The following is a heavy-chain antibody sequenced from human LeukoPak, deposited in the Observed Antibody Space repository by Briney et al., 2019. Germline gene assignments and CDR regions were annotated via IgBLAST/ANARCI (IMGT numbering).Heavy chain of an antibody. CDR1: GYTFTSYY. CDR3: ARDPSSGYEPSKWYFDL. Sequence: ASVKVSCKASGYTFTSYYMHWVRQAPGQGLEWMGTIKPSGGGTRYAQKFQGRVTMTRDTSTSTVYMELSSLRSEDTAVYYCARDPSSGYEPSKWYFDLWGRGTLVTVSS. J-gene: IGHJ2*01. CDR2: IKPSGGGT. D-gene: IGHD5-12*01. V-gene: IGHV1-46*01.